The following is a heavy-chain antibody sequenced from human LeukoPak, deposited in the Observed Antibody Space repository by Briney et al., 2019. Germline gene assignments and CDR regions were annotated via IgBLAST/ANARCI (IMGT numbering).Heavy chain of an antibody. CDR2: VNPNSGHT. CDR3: ARTRRYCSGGSCYFDY. J-gene: IGHJ4*02. D-gene: IGHD2-15*01. V-gene: IGHV1-8*01. Sequence: GASVKVSCKASGYTFTSYDINWVRQATGQGLEWMGWVNPNSGHTGFAQKFQGRVSMTTDTSTSTAYMELRSLRSDDTAVYYCARTRRYCSGGSCYFDYWGQGTLVTVSS. CDR1: GYTFTSYD.